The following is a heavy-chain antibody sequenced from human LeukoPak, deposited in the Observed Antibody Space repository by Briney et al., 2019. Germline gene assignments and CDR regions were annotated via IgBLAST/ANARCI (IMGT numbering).Heavy chain of an antibody. D-gene: IGHD1-7*01. Sequence: ASVKVSCKASGYTFTCYYMHWVRQAPGQGLEWMGWINPNSGGTNYAQKFQGRVTMTRDTSISTAYMELSRLRSDDTAVYYCARVVVELDDAFDIWGQGTMVTVSS. J-gene: IGHJ3*02. CDR2: INPNSGGT. CDR3: ARVVVELDDAFDI. CDR1: GYTFTCYY. V-gene: IGHV1-2*02.